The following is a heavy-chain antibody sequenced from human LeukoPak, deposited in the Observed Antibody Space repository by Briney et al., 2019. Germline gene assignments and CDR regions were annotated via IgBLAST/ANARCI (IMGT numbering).Heavy chain of an antibody. CDR2: IQSSGST. D-gene: IGHD4-17*01. CDR3: ARDVTTYQSDY. CDR1: GGSISSHY. Sequence: PSETLSLTCTVSGGSISSHYWSWIRQPAGKGLEWIGRIQSSGSTNYNTSLKSRVTMSVDTSKNQFSLKLKSVTAADTAVYYCARDVTTYQSDYWGQGTLVTVSS. J-gene: IGHJ4*02. V-gene: IGHV4-4*07.